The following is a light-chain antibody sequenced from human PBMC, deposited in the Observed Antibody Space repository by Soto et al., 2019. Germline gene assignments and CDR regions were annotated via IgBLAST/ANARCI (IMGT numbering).Light chain of an antibody. Sequence: QSALTQPRSVSGSPGQSVTFSCTGTSSDLGYYNYVSWYQQHPGKAPKLIIYDVTQRPSGVPDRFSGSKSGNTASLTISGLQADDEADYYCCSYSGSSTFVVFGGGTQLTVL. J-gene: IGLJ2*01. CDR2: DVT. CDR1: SSDLGYYNY. CDR3: CSYSGSSTFVV. V-gene: IGLV2-11*01.